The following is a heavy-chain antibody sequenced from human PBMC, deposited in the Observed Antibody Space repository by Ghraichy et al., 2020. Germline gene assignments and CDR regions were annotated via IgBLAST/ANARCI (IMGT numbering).Heavy chain of an antibody. V-gene: IGHV1-46*01. CDR1: GYTFTSYY. Sequence: ASVKVSCKASGYTFTSYYMHWVRQAPGQGLEWMGIINPSGGSTSYAQKFQGRVTMTRDTSTSTVYMELSSLRSEDTAVYYCALWDYGSGSLFAVYYYGMDVWGQGTTVTVSS. D-gene: IGHD3-10*01. CDR3: ALWDYGSGSLFAVYYYGMDV. J-gene: IGHJ6*02. CDR2: INPSGGST.